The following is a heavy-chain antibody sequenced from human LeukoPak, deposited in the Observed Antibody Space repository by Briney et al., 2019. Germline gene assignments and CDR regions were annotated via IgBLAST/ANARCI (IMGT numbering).Heavy chain of an antibody. CDR3: ARISLEYYDYVWGSYRYPDY. D-gene: IGHD3-16*02. CDR2: ISSSSSYI. J-gene: IGHJ4*02. Sequence: PGGTLRLSCAASGFTFSNYGMNWVRQAPGKGLEWVSSISSSSSYIYYADSVKGRFTISRDNAKNSLYLQMNSLRAEDTAVYYCARISLEYYDYVWGSYRYPDYWGQGTLVTVSS. CDR1: GFTFSNYG. V-gene: IGHV3-21*01.